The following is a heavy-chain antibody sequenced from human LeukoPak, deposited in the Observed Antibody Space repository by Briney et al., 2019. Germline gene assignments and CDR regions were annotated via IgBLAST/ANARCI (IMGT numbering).Heavy chain of an antibody. CDR3: ARVDEDDFDY. J-gene: IGHJ4*02. CDR2: ISTYNGNT. Sequence: ASVKVSCKGSGYTFSSYGISWVRQAPGQGLEWMGWISTYNGNTNYAQKLQGRVTMTTDTSTSTAYMELRSLRSDDTAVYYCARVDEDDFDYWGQGTPVTVSS. CDR1: GYTFSSYG. V-gene: IGHV1-18*01.